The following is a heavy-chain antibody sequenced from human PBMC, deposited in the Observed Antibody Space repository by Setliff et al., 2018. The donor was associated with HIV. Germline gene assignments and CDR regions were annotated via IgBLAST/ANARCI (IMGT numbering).Heavy chain of an antibody. CDR1: GYTFSAYA. CDR2: INAGNGDT. V-gene: IGHV1-3*01. D-gene: IGHD6-19*01. Sequence: ASVKVSCKASGYTFSAYAIHWVRQAPGQRLEWMGWINAGNGDTKYSQKLQDRVTITSDTSATTVYMELSSLRAEDTAVYYCARGRAAAGTSQWLVLVPWGQGTLVTVSS. J-gene: IGHJ5*02. CDR3: ARGRAAAGTSQWLVLVP.